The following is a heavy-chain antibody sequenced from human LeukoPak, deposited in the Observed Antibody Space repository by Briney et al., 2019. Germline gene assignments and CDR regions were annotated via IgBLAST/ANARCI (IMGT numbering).Heavy chain of an antibody. CDR1: GYTFSDYY. CDR2: INPSGGST. Sequence: ASVKVSCKASGYTFSDYYIHWVRQAPGQGLEWMGMINPSGGSTSYAQKFQGRVTMTRDTSTSTVYMDLNSLRSEDTAAYYCTRQVEGATSLWGQGTLVTVSS. D-gene: IGHD1-26*01. J-gene: IGHJ4*02. CDR3: TRQVEGATSL. V-gene: IGHV1-46*03.